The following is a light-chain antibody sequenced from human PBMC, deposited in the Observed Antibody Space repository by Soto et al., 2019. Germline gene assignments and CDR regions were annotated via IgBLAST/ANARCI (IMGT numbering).Light chain of an antibody. Sequence: EIVMTQSPATLSVSPGERATLSCRASQSVSSNLAWYQQKPGQAPRLLIYGASTIATGIPDRFSGSGSGTEFPLTISSLQSEDFAVYYCQQYNNWPQTFGQGTKVEI. CDR3: QQYNNWPQT. CDR2: GAS. V-gene: IGKV3-15*01. CDR1: QSVSSN. J-gene: IGKJ1*01.